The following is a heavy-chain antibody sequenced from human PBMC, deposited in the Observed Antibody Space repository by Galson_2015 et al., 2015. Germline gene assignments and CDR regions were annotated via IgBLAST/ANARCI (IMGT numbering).Heavy chain of an antibody. CDR1: GFTFSSYI. CDR2: ISSSSSTI. J-gene: IGHJ4*02. Sequence: SLRLSCAASGFTFSSYIMNWVRQAPGKGLEWVSYISSSSSTIYYADSVEGRFTISRGNAKNSLYLQMNSLRDEDTAVYYCVRVPCSRSWHDYWGQGTLVTVSS. CDR3: VRVPCSRSWHDY. D-gene: IGHD3-10*01. V-gene: IGHV3-48*02.